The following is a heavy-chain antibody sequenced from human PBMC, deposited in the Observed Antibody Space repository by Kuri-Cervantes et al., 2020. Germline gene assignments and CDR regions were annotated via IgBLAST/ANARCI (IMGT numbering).Heavy chain of an antibody. J-gene: IGHJ2*01. CDR2: IWYDGSNK. CDR1: GFTFSSYA. CDR3: ARDWHRDLQLWKLDWYFDL. V-gene: IGHV3-33*08. Sequence: GESLKISCAASGFTFSSYAMHWVRQAPGKGLEWVAVIWYDGSNKYYADSVKGRFTISRDNSKNTLYLQMNSLRAEDTAVYYCARDWHRDLQLWKLDWYFDLWGRGTLVTVSS. D-gene: IGHD5-18*01.